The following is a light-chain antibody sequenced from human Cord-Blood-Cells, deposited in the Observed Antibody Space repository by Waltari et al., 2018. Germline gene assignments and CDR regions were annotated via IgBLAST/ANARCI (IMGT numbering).Light chain of an antibody. J-gene: IGKJ1*01. CDR2: DAS. V-gene: IGKV1-5*01. CDR1: QSISSW. Sequence: DIQMTQSPSPLSASVGDRVTIPCRASQSISSWLAWYQQKPGKAPKLLIYDASSLESGVPSRFSGSGSGTEFTLTISSLQPDDFATYYCQQYNSYSLTFGQGTKVEIK. CDR3: QQYNSYSLT.